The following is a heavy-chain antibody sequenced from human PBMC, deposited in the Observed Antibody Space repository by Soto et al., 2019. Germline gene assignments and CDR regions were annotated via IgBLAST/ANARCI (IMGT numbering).Heavy chain of an antibody. Sequence: ASVKVSCKASGYTFTSYDINWVRQATGQGLEWMGWMNPNSGNTGYAQKFQGRVTMTRNTSISTAYMELSSLRSEDTAVYYCARSTMVRGELWYYYYYYMDVWGKGTTVTVSS. CDR1: GYTFTSYD. CDR2: MNPNSGNT. J-gene: IGHJ6*03. V-gene: IGHV1-8*01. CDR3: ARSTMVRGELWYYYYYYMDV. D-gene: IGHD3-10*01.